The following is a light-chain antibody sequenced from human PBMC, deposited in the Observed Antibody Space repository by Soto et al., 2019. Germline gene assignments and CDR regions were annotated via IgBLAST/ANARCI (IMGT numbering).Light chain of an antibody. Sequence: DIQMTQSPSSLSASVGDRVTITCRASQSISSYLNWYQQKPGKAPKLLIYAASSLQSGVPSRFSGSGSGTDLTLTIRSLQPEDFATYYCQQSYSTPHTFGGGTKVDI. V-gene: IGKV1-39*01. CDR3: QQSYSTPHT. CDR1: QSISSY. CDR2: AAS. J-gene: IGKJ4*01.